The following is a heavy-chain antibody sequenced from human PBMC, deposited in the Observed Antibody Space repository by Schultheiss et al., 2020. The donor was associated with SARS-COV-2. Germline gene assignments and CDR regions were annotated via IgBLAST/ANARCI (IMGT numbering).Heavy chain of an antibody. CDR3: ARAARVEQLFSVRGGHLDY. D-gene: IGHD3-10*01. J-gene: IGHJ4*02. CDR2: IYFTGIT. Sequence: SETLSLTCSVSGSSITGFFWTWNRQPPGKGLDPIGNIYFTGITKYNPSLKSRVTISIDTSKNQFSLRLGSVTAADTAVYYCARAARVEQLFSVRGGHLDYWGRGTQVTVSS. V-gene: IGHV4-59*01. CDR1: GSSITGFF.